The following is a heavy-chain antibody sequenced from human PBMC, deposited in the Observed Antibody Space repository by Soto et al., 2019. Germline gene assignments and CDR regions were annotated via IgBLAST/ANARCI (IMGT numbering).Heavy chain of an antibody. Sequence: QVQLQESGPGLVKPSQTLSITCTVSGGSIRSGGYYWSWIRQHPGTGLEWIGNIFYSASTYYNPYLKSRVTISVDTSKNQFALNLRSVTAADTAVYFCASSYYNIYVYGYWGQGTLVTVSS. D-gene: IGHD4-4*01. V-gene: IGHV4-31*03. CDR2: IFYSAST. CDR1: GGSIRSGGYY. CDR3: ASSYYNIYVYGY. J-gene: IGHJ4*02.